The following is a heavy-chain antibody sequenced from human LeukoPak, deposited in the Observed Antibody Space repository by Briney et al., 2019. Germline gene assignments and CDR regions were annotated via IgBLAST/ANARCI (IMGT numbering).Heavy chain of an antibody. V-gene: IGHV3-23*01. CDR3: AKSMYYYDSSGYYPIFDY. D-gene: IGHD3-22*01. Sequence: PGGSLRLSCVASGFTFSSYAMSWVRQAPGKGLEWVSAISGSGGSTYYADSVKGRFTISRDNSKNTLYLQMNSLRAEDTAVYYCAKSMYYYDSSGYYPIFDYWGQGTLVTVSS. CDR1: GFTFSSYA. J-gene: IGHJ4*02. CDR2: ISGSGGST.